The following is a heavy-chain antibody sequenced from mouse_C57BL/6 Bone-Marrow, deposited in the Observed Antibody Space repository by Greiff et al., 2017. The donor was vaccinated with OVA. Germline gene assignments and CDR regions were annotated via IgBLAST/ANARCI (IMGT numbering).Heavy chain of an antibody. Sequence: EVQRVESGPGMVKPSQSLSLTCTVPGYSITSGYDWHWIRHFPGNKLEWMGYISYSGSTNYNPSLKSRISITHDTSKNHFFLKLNSVTTEDTATYYCARGGNYGDYAMDYWGQGTSVTVSS. CDR3: ARGGNYGDYAMDY. V-gene: IGHV3-1*01. J-gene: IGHJ4*01. D-gene: IGHD2-1*01. CDR2: ISYSGST. CDR1: GYSITSGYD.